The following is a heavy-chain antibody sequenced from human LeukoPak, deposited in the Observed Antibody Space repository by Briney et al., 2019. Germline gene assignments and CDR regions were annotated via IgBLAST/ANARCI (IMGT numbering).Heavy chain of an antibody. CDR3: AREGSDFWSGYSKGYLDY. D-gene: IGHD3-3*01. CDR1: GGSFSGYY. J-gene: IGHJ4*02. V-gene: IGHV4-34*01. Sequence: SETLSLTCAVYGGSFSGYYWSWLRQPPGKGLEWIGEINHSGSTNYNPSLKSRVTISVDTSKNQFSLKLSSVTAADTAVYYCAREGSDFWSGYSKGYLDYWGQGTLVTVSS. CDR2: INHSGST.